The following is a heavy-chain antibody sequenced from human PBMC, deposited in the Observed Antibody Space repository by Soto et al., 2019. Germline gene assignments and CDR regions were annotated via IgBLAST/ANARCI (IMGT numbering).Heavy chain of an antibody. CDR1: GYTLTELS. CDR2: FDPEDGET. D-gene: IGHD3-22*01. J-gene: IGHJ4*02. CDR3: ATGIVVVYNNDY. V-gene: IGHV1-24*01. Sequence: ASVKVSCKVSGYTLTELSMHWVRQAPGKGLEWMGGFDPEDGETIYAQKFKGRVTMTEDTSTDTAYMELSSLRSEDTAVYYCATGIVVVYNNDYWGQGTLVTVSS.